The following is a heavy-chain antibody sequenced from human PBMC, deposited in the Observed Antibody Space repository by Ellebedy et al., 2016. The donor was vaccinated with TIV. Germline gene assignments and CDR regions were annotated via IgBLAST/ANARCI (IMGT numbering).Heavy chain of an antibody. J-gene: IGHJ4*02. CDR2: ISGHGLTT. Sequence: GESLKISCAASGFIFNSHGMHWVRQAPGKGLEWVAVISGHGLTTYYAASVKGRFTISRDNSGKTLFLQMNSLRAEDTAVYYCAKERADWLLYYFEHWGQGALVTVSS. V-gene: IGHV3-30*18. CDR3: AKERADWLLYYFEH. D-gene: IGHD3/OR15-3a*01. CDR1: GFIFNSHG.